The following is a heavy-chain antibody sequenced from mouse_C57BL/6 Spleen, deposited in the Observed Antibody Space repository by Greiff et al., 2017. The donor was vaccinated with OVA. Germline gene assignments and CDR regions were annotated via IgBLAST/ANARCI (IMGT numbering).Heavy chain of an antibody. D-gene: IGHD3-2*02. Sequence: QVQLKESGPGLVAPSQSLSITCTVSGFSLTSYAISWVRQPPGKGLEWLGVIWTGGGTNYNSALKSRLSISKDNSKSQVFLKMSSLQTDDTARYYCARNELRLQTNYAMDYWGQGTSVTVSS. CDR2: IWTGGGT. V-gene: IGHV2-9-1*01. J-gene: IGHJ4*01. CDR3: ARNELRLQTNYAMDY. CDR1: GFSLTSYA.